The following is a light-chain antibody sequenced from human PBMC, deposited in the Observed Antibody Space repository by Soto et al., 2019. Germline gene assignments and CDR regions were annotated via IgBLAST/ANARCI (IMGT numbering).Light chain of an antibody. CDR1: QTISSW. V-gene: IGKV1-5*03. CDR3: QHYYGFSRT. Sequence: DIRMTQSPSTLSGSVGDRVTITSRASQTISSWLAWYQQKPGKAPKLLIYKASTLKSGVPSRFSGSGAGTEFTLTISSLQPDDFATYYCQHYYGFSRTFGQGTKVDIK. J-gene: IGKJ1*01. CDR2: KAS.